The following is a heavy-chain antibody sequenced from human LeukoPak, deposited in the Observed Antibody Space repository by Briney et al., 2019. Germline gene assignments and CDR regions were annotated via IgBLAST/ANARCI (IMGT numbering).Heavy chain of an antibody. D-gene: IGHD6-13*01. CDR3: AREGGRAVPGRFDQ. Sequence: GSLRLSCAASGINFRSSGMHWVRQAPGKGLEWVTFIQNDGSDKYYAASVKGRFTISRDNSKNTVYLHMASLRADDTALYYCAREGGRAVPGRFDQWGQGTLVTASS. J-gene: IGHJ4*02. CDR2: IQNDGSDK. V-gene: IGHV3-30*02. CDR1: GINFRSSG.